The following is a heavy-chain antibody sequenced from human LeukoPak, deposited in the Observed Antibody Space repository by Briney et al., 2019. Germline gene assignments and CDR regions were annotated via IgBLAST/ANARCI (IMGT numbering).Heavy chain of an antibody. CDR3: AKKPRYSSDYYYMDV. CDR1: EFTFRSYS. Sequence: GGSLRLSCAGPEFTFRSYSMHWVRQAPGKGLEWVSSISGSSSDIYYADSVKGRFTLSRDNSKNTLYLQMNSLRAEDTAVYYCAKKPRYSSDYYYMDVWGKGTTVTISS. CDR2: ISGSSSDI. J-gene: IGHJ6*03. V-gene: IGHV3-21*04. D-gene: IGHD5-18*01.